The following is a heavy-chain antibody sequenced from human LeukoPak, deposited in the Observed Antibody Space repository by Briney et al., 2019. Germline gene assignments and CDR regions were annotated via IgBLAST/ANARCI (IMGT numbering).Heavy chain of an antibody. CDR2: IYHSGST. CDR3: ARGGDSSSWTFDS. D-gene: IGHD6-13*01. CDR1: GGSISSGGYS. Sequence: SETLSLTCAVSGGSISSGGYSWSWIRQPPGKDLEWIGYIYHSGSTYYNPSLKSRVTISVDRSKNQFSLKLNSVTAADTAVYYCARGGDSSSWTFDSWGQGTLVTVSS. V-gene: IGHV4-30-2*01. J-gene: IGHJ4*02.